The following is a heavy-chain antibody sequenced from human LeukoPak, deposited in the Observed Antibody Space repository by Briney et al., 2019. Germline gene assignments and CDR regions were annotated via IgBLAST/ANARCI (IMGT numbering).Heavy chain of an antibody. J-gene: IGHJ4*02. Sequence: PGGSLRLSCAASGLTFRLAWMSWVRQAPGKGLEWVGRIKSKSHGGTTDYAAPVKGRFTISRDDSKNTLYLQMNSLKTEDTAVYYCTTDRGYCSGGSCYPWDYWGQGTLVTVSS. V-gene: IGHV3-15*01. CDR3: TTDRGYCSGGSCYPWDY. CDR2: IKSKSHGGTT. D-gene: IGHD2-15*01. CDR1: GLTFRLAW.